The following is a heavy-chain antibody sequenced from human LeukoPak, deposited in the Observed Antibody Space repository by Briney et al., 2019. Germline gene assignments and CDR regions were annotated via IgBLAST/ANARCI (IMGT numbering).Heavy chain of an antibody. V-gene: IGHV3-21*01. Sequence: GGSLRLSCAASGFPFSSFSMNWVRQAPGKGLEWVSYISSSSGYKYYADSMKGRFTVSRDNAKNSLYLQMNSLRVEDTAVYFCAREGLAAAGLDYWGQGTLVTVSS. CDR1: GFPFSSFS. J-gene: IGHJ4*02. D-gene: IGHD6-13*01. CDR3: AREGLAAAGLDY. CDR2: ISSSSGYK.